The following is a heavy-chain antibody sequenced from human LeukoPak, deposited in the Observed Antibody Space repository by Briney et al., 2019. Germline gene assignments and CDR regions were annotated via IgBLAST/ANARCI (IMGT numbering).Heavy chain of an antibody. D-gene: IGHD3-10*01. CDR3: ARRGHYYGSGSSDFDY. CDR2: ISWNSGSI. CDR1: GFTFDDYA. V-gene: IGHV3-9*01. Sequence: PGGSLRLSCAASGFTFDDYAMHWVRQAPGKGLEWVSGISWNSGSIGYADSVKGRFTISRDNAKNSLYLQMNSLRAEDTAVYYCARRGHYYGSGSSDFDYWGQGTLVTVSS. J-gene: IGHJ4*02.